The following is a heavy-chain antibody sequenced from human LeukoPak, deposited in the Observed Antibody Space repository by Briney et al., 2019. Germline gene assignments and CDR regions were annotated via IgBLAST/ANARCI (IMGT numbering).Heavy chain of an antibody. J-gene: IGHJ4*02. CDR1: GFTFSNYW. D-gene: IGHD3-10*01. V-gene: IGHV4-59*01. CDR3: ARTYYFASGSYYDEWGFDF. CDR2: IDYIGSA. Sequence: PGGSLRLSCAASGFTFSNYWMSWVRQPPGKGLEWIGYIDYIGSANYNPSLKSRVTISRDTSKNQFSLRLTSVTAADTAVYYCARTYYFASGSYYDEWGFDFWGQGTLVTVSS.